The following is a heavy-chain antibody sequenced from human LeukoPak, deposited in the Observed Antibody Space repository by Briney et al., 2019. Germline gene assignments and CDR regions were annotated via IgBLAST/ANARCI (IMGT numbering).Heavy chain of an antibody. J-gene: IGHJ4*02. Sequence: SETLSLTCAVYGGSFSSSSYYWGWIRQPPGKGLEWIGSIYYSGSTYYNPSLKSRVTISVDTSKNQFSLKLSSVTAADTAVYYCARERIAAAGRGHYWGQGTLVTVSS. CDR3: ARERIAAAGRGHY. CDR1: GGSFSSSSYY. D-gene: IGHD6-13*01. CDR2: IYYSGST. V-gene: IGHV4-39*07.